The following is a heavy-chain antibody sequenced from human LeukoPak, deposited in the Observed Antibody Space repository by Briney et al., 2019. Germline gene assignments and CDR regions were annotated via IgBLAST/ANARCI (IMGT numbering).Heavy chain of an antibody. J-gene: IGHJ4*02. CDR1: GYTFTGYY. Sequence: GASVKVSCKASGYTFTGYYMHWVRQAPGQGLEWMGWVNPNSGDTNFAQNFQGRVTMTSDTSITTAYMELSRLTSDDTAVYYCARYLSLSSFDFWGQGTLVTVSS. CDR3: ARYLSLSSFDF. CDR2: VNPNSGDT. D-gene: IGHD6-6*01. V-gene: IGHV1-2*02.